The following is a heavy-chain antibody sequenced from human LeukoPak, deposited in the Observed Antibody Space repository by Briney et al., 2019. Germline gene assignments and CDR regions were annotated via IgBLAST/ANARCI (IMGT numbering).Heavy chain of an antibody. D-gene: IGHD3-9*01. J-gene: IGHJ4*02. V-gene: IGHV3-23*01. CDR2: ISGSGGST. CDR3: ARGFYDILTGYYPFDY. Sequence: GGSLRLSCAASGFTFSSYAMSWVRQAPGKGLEWVSAISGSGGSTYYADSVKGRFTISRDNSKNTLYLQMNSLRAEDTAVYYCARGFYDILTGYYPFDYWGQGTLVTVSS. CDR1: GFTFSSYA.